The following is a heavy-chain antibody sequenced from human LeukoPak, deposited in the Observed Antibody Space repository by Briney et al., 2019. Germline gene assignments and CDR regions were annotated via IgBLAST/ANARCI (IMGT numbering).Heavy chain of an antibody. D-gene: IGHD6-13*01. CDR2: TYYRSKWYN. Sequence: SQTLSLTCAISGDSVSSYSAGWNWIRQSPSRGLEWLGRTYYRSKWYNEYALSVRSRITISPDTSTHQVSLQLNSVTPDDTAFYYCGRDIGAAIGHWGQGTLVTVSS. J-gene: IGHJ4*02. CDR3: GRDIGAAIGH. CDR1: GDSVSSYSAG. V-gene: IGHV6-1*01.